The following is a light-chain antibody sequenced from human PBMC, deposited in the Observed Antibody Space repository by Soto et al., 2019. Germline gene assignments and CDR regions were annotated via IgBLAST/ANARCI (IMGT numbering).Light chain of an antibody. CDR2: RAS. J-gene: IGKJ1*01. Sequence: ILMTQCRAALSVPPGESATLSCRASQNIYYNVAWYQHRPGQAPRLLIYRASTRAPGVPARFSGSGSGTEFTLTVSSLQPEDFTVYSCLQDHSSWAFGQGTQVDIK. CDR3: LQDHSSWA. CDR1: QNIYYN. V-gene: IGKV3-15*01.